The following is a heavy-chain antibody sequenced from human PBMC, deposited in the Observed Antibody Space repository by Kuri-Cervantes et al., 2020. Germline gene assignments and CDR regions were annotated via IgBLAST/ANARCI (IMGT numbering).Heavy chain of an antibody. D-gene: IGHD6-19*01. CDR2: IYYSGAT. CDR3: ARSTRSSGLDN. Sequence: GSLRLSCSVSGGSISTSSNYWGWIRQPPGKGLEWIGTIYYSGATYSNPSLRSRVTMSVDTSKNQFSLKVSSVTATDTAVYYCARSTRSSGLDNWGQGTLVTVSS. V-gene: IGHV4-39*01. CDR1: GGSISTSSNY. J-gene: IGHJ4*02.